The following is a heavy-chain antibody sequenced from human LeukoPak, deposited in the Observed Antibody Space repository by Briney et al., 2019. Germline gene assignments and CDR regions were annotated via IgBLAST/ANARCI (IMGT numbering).Heavy chain of an antibody. D-gene: IGHD6-13*01. CDR2: INPNSGGT. CDR1: GYTFTGYY. V-gene: IGHV1-2*02. J-gene: IGHJ6*03. Sequence: GASVKVSCKASGYTFTGYYMHWVRQAPGQGLEWMGWINPNSGGTNYAQKFQGRVTMTRDTSTSTVYMELSSLRSEDTAVYYCVKAAGSYYYYYMDVWGKGTTVTVSS. CDR3: VKAAGSYYYYYMDV.